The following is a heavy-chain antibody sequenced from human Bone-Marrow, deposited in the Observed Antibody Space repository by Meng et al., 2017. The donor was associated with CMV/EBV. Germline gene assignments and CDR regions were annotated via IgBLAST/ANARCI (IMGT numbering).Heavy chain of an antibody. V-gene: IGHV3-21*01. D-gene: IGHD6-13*01. J-gene: IGHJ6*02. CDR3: ARAESSSWSLLNYYYYGMDV. CDR1: GFTFSSYS. Sequence: GGSLRLSCAASGFTFSSYSMNWVRQAPGKGLEWVSSISSSSSYIYYADSVKGRFTISRDNAKNSLYLQMNSLRAEDTAVYYCARAESSSWSLLNYYYYGMDVWGPGTTVTVSS. CDR2: ISSSSSYI.